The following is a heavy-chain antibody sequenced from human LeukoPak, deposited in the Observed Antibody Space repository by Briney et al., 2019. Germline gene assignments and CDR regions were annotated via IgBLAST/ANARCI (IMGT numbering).Heavy chain of an antibody. V-gene: IGHV3-21*01. Sequence: DSVKGRFTISRDNAKNSLYLQMHSLRAEDTAVYYCARDLSDTTMAHDAFDIWGQGTMVTVSS. D-gene: IGHD5-18*01. CDR3: ARDLSDTTMAHDAFDI. J-gene: IGHJ3*02.